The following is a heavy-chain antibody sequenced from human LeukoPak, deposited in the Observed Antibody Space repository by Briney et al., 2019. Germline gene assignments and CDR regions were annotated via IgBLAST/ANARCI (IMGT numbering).Heavy chain of an antibody. CDR1: GFTFSSYA. V-gene: IGHV3-30-3*01. CDR3: ARDLVRYCSSTSCYAIDY. CDR2: ISYDGSNK. J-gene: IGHJ4*02. Sequence: GGSLRLSCAASGFTFSSYAMDWVRQAPGKGLEWVAFISYDGSNKYYADSVKGRFTISRDNSKNTLYLQMNSLRAEDTAVYYCARDLVRYCSSTSCYAIDYWGQGTLVTVSS. D-gene: IGHD2-2*01.